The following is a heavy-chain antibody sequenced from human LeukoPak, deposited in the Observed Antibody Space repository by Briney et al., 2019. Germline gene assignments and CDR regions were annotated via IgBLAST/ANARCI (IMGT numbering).Heavy chain of an antibody. J-gene: IGHJ3*02. V-gene: IGHV6-1*01. CDR2: TYYRYKWYN. CDR1: GDSVSSISVT. CDR3: ARDRGPAFDM. Sequence: SQTLSLTCAISGDSVSSISVTWNWIRQSPSRGLEWLGRTYYRYKWYNDYAGSVKSRITISSDTSKNQFSLQLNSVTPEDTAVYYCARDRGPAFDMWGQGTMVTVSS.